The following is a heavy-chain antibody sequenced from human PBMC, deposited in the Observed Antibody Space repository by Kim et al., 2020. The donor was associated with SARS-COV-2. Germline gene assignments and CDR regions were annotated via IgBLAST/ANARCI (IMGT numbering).Heavy chain of an antibody. CDR3: ARVAYYSSGWGGSDYYYYYGMDV. CDR1: GYTFTSYG. CDR2: ISAYNGNT. V-gene: IGHV1-18*01. D-gene: IGHD6-19*01. J-gene: IGHJ6*02. Sequence: APVKVSCKASGYTFTSYGISWVRQAPGQGLEWMGWISAYNGNTNYAQKLQGRVTMTTDTSTSTAYMELRSLRSDDTAVYYCARVAYYSSGWGGSDYYYYYGMDVWGQGTTVTVSS.